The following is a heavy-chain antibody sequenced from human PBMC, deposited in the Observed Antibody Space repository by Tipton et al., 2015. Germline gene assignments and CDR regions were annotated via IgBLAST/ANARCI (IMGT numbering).Heavy chain of an antibody. J-gene: IGHJ4*02. CDR3: SRVWAADGDFDY. CDR1: GYTFTSYG. V-gene: IGHV1-18*01. Sequence: QLVQSGPEVKKPGASVKVSCKASGYTFTSYGISWVRQAPGQGLEWMGWISPFNVNANYAQKLQGRVTMTADTSTSTAYMELRSLRSDGTAVYFLSRVWAADGDFDYWGQGTLVTVSS. CDR2: ISPFNVNA. D-gene: IGHD5-24*01.